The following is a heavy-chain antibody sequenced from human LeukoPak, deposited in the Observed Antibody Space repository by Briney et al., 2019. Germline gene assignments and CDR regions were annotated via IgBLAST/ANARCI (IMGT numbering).Heavy chain of an antibody. D-gene: IGHD3-22*01. CDR1: GGSISSYY. Sequence: SETLSLTCTVSGGSISSYYWSWIRQPPAKGLEWIGYIYYSGSTNYNPSLKSRVTISVDTSRNQFSLKLSSVTAADTAVYYCAGTSRDSSGYYYYFDYWGQGTLVSVSS. J-gene: IGHJ4*02. CDR2: IYYSGST. CDR3: AGTSRDSSGYYYYFDY. V-gene: IGHV4-59*01.